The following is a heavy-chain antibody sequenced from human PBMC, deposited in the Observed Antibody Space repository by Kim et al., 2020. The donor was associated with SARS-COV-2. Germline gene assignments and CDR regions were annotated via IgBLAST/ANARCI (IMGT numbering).Heavy chain of an antibody. CDR1: GGAFTYYS. D-gene: IGHD3-3*01. J-gene: IGHJ4*02. CDR2: IIPGIGSA. CDR3: AAVIIVPAFDH. V-gene: IGHV1-69*13. Sequence: VKVSCTASGGAFTYYSLVWVRQAPGRRFEWLGGIIPGIGSANYAPKFQDRLTITAEESTNTVYMELTSRNSEDTACYYCAAVIIVPAFDHWGQGKLVAVSA.